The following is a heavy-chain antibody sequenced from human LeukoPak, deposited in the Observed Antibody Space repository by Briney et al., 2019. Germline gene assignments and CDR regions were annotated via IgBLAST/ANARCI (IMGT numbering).Heavy chain of an antibody. Sequence: SETLSLTCTVSGGSISSYYWSWIRQPAGKGLEWIGRIYTSGSTNYNPSLKSRVTMSVDTSKNQFSLKLSSVTAADTAVHYYARVSGNYYDSSGTLDYWGQGTLVTVSS. CDR2: IYTSGST. D-gene: IGHD3-22*01. J-gene: IGHJ4*02. V-gene: IGHV4-4*07. CDR1: GGSISSYY. CDR3: ARVSGNYYDSSGTLDY.